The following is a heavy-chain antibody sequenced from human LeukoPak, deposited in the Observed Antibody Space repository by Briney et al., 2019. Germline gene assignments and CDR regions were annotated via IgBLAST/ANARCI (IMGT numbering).Heavy chain of an antibody. D-gene: IGHD6-19*01. J-gene: IGHJ4*02. V-gene: IGHV3-30*04. CDR2: ISYDGSNK. CDR1: GFTFSSYA. Sequence: GRSLRLSCAASGFTFSSYAMHWVRQAPGKGLEWVAVISYDGSNKYYADSVKGRFTISRDNSKNTLYLQMNSLRAEDTAVYYCARDKQWLVWLFDYWGQGILVTVSS. CDR3: ARDKQWLVWLFDY.